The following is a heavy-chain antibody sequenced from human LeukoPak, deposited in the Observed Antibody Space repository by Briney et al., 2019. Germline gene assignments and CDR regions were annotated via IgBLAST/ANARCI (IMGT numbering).Heavy chain of an antibody. V-gene: IGHV3-53*01. CDR1: GFTISSNY. D-gene: IGHD3-10*01. J-gene: IGHJ4*02. CDR2: ISDGGST. Sequence: PGGSLRLSCAASGFTISSNYMNWVRQAPGKGLDWVSVISDGGSTYYADSVRGRFTISRDNSKNTLFPQMNSLRVEDTAVYYCARRVFNWGQGTLVTVSS. CDR3: ARRVFN.